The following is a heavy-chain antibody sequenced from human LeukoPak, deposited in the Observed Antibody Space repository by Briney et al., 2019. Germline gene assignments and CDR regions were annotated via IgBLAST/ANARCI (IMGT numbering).Heavy chain of an antibody. V-gene: IGHV4-34*01. CDR3: ARARIMITFGGVIVIFDY. CDR1: GGSFSGYY. J-gene: IGHJ4*02. Sequence: SETLSLTCAVYGGSFSGYYWSWIRQPPGKGLEWIGEINHSGSTNYNPSLKSRVTISVDTSKNQFSLKLSSVTAADTAVYYCARARIMITFGGVIVIFDYWGQATLVTVSS. D-gene: IGHD3-16*02. CDR2: INHSGST.